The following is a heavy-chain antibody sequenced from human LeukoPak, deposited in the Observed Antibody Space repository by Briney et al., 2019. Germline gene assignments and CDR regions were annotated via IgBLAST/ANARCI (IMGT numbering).Heavy chain of an antibody. D-gene: IGHD6-13*01. CDR1: GGSISSYY. CDR3: ARGPGIAAAGFDY. CDR2: IYYSGST. Sequence: PSETLSLTCTVSGGSISSYYWSWIRQSPGKGLEWIGYIYYSGSTNYNPSLKSRVTISVDTSKNQFSLKLSSVTAADTAVYYCARGPGIAAAGFDYWGQGTLVTVSS. V-gene: IGHV4-59*01. J-gene: IGHJ4*02.